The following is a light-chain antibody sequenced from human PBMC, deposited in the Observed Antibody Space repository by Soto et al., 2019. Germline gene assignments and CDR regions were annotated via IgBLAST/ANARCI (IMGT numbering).Light chain of an antibody. Sequence: EFVLTQSPGTLSLSPGERATLSCRASQSVSTDYLAWYQQKPGQAPRLLIYGTSSRATGIPDRFSGSGSGTDFTLTISRLEPEDFAVYYCQQYCNSPQLTFGGGTKVEIK. CDR1: QSVSTDY. J-gene: IGKJ4*01. V-gene: IGKV3-20*01. CDR2: GTS. CDR3: QQYCNSPQLT.